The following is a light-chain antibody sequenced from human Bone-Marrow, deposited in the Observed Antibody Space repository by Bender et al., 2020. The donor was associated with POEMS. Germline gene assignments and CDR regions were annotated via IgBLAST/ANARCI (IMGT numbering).Light chain of an antibody. CDR3: CSYAGSRTFVL. V-gene: IGLV2-18*02. CDR2: EVT. CDR1: KKDIGGYDR. Sequence: QSALTQPPSVSGSPGQSVTISCTGTKKDIGGYDRVSWYRQVPGTAPTLLIYEVTRRPSGVPDRFSGSKSGDTASLTVSGLQADDEGDYYCCSYAGSRTFVLFGGGTKLTVL. J-gene: IGLJ3*02.